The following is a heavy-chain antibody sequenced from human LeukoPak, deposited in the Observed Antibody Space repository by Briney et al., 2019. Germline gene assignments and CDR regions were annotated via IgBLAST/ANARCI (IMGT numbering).Heavy chain of an antibody. CDR2: IYYSGST. J-gene: IGHJ4*02. CDR1: GGSISSSNYY. CDR3: ARLARSDSDY. Sequence: SETLSLTCTVSGGSISSSNYYWGWIRQPPGKGLEWIGNIYYSGSTYYNPSLKSRVTISVDTSKNQFSLKLSSVTAADTAVYYCARLARSDSDYWGQGTLVTVSS. D-gene: IGHD2-21*01. V-gene: IGHV4-39*01.